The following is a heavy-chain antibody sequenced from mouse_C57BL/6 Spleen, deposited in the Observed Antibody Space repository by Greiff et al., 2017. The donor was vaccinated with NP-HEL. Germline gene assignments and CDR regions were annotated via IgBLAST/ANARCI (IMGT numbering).Heavy chain of an antibody. CDR1: GFTFSSYA. Sequence: EVQLVESGEGLVKPGGSLKLSCAASGFTFSSYAMSWVRQTPEKRLEWVAYISSGGDYIYYADTVKGRFTISRDNARNTLYLQMSSLKSEATAMYYCTRDRGTTASKGYFDVWGTGTTVTVSS. CDR3: TRDRGTTASKGYFDV. V-gene: IGHV5-9-1*02. CDR2: ISSGGDYI. D-gene: IGHD1-2*01. J-gene: IGHJ1*03.